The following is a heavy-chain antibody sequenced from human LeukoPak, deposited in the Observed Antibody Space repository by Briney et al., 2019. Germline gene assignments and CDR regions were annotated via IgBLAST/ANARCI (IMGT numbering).Heavy chain of an antibody. D-gene: IGHD5-12*01. V-gene: IGHV3-15*01. CDR1: GFTFSNAW. CDR3: TTDQDIVATDYYYYYGMDV. J-gene: IGHJ6*02. CDR2: IKSKTDGWTT. Sequence: PGGSLRLSCAASGFTFSNAWMSWVRQAPGKGLEWVGRIKSKTDGWTTDYAAPVKGRFTISRDDSKNTLYLQMNSLKTEHTAVYYCTTDQDIVATDYYYYYGMDVWGQGTTVTVSS.